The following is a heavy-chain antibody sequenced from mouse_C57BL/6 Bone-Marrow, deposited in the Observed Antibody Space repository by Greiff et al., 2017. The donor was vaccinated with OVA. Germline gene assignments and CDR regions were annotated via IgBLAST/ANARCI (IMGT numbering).Heavy chain of an antibody. CDR2: IYPGDGDT. CDR3: ARVLTPYAMDY. CDR1: GYAFSSSW. V-gene: IGHV1-82*01. Sequence: VQLQQSGPELVKPGASVKISCKASGYAFSSSWMNWVKQRPGKGLEWIGRIYPGDGDTNYNGKFKGKATLTADKSSSTAYMQISSLTSEDSAVYFCARVLTPYAMDYWGQGTSVTVSS. D-gene: IGHD4-1*01. J-gene: IGHJ4*01.